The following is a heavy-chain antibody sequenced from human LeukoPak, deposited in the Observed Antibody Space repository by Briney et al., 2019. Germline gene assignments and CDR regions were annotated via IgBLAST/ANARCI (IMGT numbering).Heavy chain of an antibody. CDR1: GFTFSSYA. CDR3: AKGSSSGWPYYFDY. Sequence: GGSLRLSCAASGFTFSSYAMSWVRQAPGKGLEWLSVISGSAGSTHFADSVKGRSTISRDNSKNTLFLQMNSLRAEDTAVYYCAKGSSSGWPYYFDYWGQGTLVTVSS. CDR2: ISGSAGST. V-gene: IGHV3-23*01. J-gene: IGHJ4*02. D-gene: IGHD6-19*01.